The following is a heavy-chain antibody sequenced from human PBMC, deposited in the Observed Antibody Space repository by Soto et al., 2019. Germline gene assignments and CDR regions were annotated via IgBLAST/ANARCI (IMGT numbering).Heavy chain of an antibody. CDR2: IYYSGST. V-gene: IGHV4-59*01. CDR1: GGSISSYY. CDR3: ASAVRIAAAGTGWFDP. Sequence: SETLSLTCTVSGGSISSYYWSWIRQPPGKGLEWIGYIYYSGSTNYNPSLKSRVTISVDTSKNQFSLKLSSVTAADTAVYYCASAVRIAAAGTGWFDPWGQGTLVTVSS. J-gene: IGHJ5*02. D-gene: IGHD6-13*01.